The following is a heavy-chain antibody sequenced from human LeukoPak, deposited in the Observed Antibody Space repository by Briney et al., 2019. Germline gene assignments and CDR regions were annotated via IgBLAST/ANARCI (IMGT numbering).Heavy chain of an antibody. J-gene: IGHJ6*03. CDR3: ARDPPQNTRLWSGYYQPEAYYYYYYMDV. CDR1: GGSISRYY. CDR2: IYTSGST. D-gene: IGHD3-3*01. Sequence: PSETLSLTCSVSGGSISRYYWSWIRQPAGKGLEWVGRIYTSGSTNYNPSLKSRVTISVDTSKNQFSLKLSSVTAADTAVYYCARDPPQNTRLWSGYYQPEAYYYYYYMDVWGKGTTVTVSS. V-gene: IGHV4-4*07.